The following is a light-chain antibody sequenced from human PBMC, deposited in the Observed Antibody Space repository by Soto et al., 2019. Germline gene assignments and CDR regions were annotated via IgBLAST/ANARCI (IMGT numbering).Light chain of an antibody. V-gene: IGLV2-23*01. CDR1: SSDVGSYNL. J-gene: IGLJ2*01. CDR3: CSYAGISTSV. Sequence: QSVLTQPASVSGSPGQSITISCTGTSSDVGSYNLVSWYQQHPGKAPKLMIYEGSKRPSGVSNRFSGSKSGNTASLTISGLQAEDEADYYCCSYAGISTSVFGGRTKLTVL. CDR2: EGS.